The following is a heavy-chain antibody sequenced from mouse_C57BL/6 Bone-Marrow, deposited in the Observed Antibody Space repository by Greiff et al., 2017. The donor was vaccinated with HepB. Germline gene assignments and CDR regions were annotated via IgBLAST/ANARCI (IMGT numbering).Heavy chain of an antibody. D-gene: IGHD1-1*01. CDR3: ARVYYGSSWSY. CDR1: GFTFSSYA. CDR2: ISDGGSYT. Sequence: EVNLVESGGGLVKPGGSLKLSCAASGFTFSSYAMSWVRQTPEKRLEWVATISDGGSYTYYPDNVKGRFTISRDNAKNNLYLQMSHLKSEDTAMYYCARVYYGSSWSYWGQGTTLTVSS. V-gene: IGHV5-4*03. J-gene: IGHJ2*01.